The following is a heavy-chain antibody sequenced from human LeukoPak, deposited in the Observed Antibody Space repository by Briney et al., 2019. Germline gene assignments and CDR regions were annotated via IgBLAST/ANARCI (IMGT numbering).Heavy chain of an antibody. Sequence: SETLSLTCTVSGGSISSSSYYWGWIRQPPGKGLEWIGSIYYSGSTYYNPSLKSRVTISVDTSKNQFSLKLSSVTAADTAVYYCARQAEVEPRPAFDIWGQGTMVTVSS. CDR3: ARQAEVEPRPAFDI. V-gene: IGHV4-39*01. D-gene: IGHD1-1*01. CDR1: GGSISSSSYY. CDR2: IYYSGST. J-gene: IGHJ3*02.